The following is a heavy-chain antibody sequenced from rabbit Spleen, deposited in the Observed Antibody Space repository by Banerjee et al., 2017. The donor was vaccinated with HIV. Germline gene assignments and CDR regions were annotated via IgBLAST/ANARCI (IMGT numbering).Heavy chain of an antibody. V-gene: IGHV1S7*01. D-gene: IGHD7-1*01. CDR3: ARGPPYAGYTTDGYVYFNL. CDR1: GFDFSGYY. Sequence: QLKESGGGLVQPGGSLKLSCKASGFDFSGYYMSWVRQAPGKGLEWIGYIDPVFGSTYYGIWLNGRCTITSHNAKNTLYLQMKSLTVADTTTYFCARGPPYAGYTTDGYVYFNLWGPGTLVTVS. CDR2: IDPVFGST. J-gene: IGHJ4*01.